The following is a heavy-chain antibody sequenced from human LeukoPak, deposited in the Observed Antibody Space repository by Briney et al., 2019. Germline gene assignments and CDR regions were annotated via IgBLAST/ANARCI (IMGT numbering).Heavy chain of an antibody. CDR1: GFTFSSYS. CDR3: ARDCLLTAMAGRGHYYYYMDV. Sequence: TGGSLRLSCAASGFTFSSYSMNWVRQAPGKGLEWVSSISSSSSYIYYADSVKGRFTISRDNAKNSLYLQMNSLRAEDTAVYYCARDCLLTAMAGRGHYYYYMDVWGKGTTVTISS. V-gene: IGHV3-21*01. CDR2: ISSSSSYI. J-gene: IGHJ6*03. D-gene: IGHD5-18*01.